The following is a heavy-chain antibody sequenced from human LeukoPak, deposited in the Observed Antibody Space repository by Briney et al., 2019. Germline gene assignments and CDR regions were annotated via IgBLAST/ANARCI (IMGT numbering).Heavy chain of an antibody. V-gene: IGHV1-69*06. D-gene: IGHD3-10*01. CDR3: ARSHYYGSGSHDAFDI. Sequence: SVKVSCKASGGTFISYAISWVRQAPGQGLEWMGGIIPIFGTANYAQKFQGRVTITADKSTSTAYMELSGLRSEDTAVYYCARSHYYGSGSHDAFDIWGQGTMVTVSS. CDR2: IIPIFGTA. J-gene: IGHJ3*02. CDR1: GGTFISYA.